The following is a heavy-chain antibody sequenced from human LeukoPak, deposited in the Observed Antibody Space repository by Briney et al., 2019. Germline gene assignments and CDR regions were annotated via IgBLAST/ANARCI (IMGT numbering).Heavy chain of an antibody. CDR2: IYYSGST. J-gene: IGHJ5*02. CDR3: VRHGRYYDFWSGYYSLGGFDP. CDR1: GGSISSYY. D-gene: IGHD3-3*01. V-gene: IGHV4-59*08. Sequence: PSETLSLTCTVSGGSISSYYWSWIRQPPGKGLEWIGYIYYSGSTNYNPSLKSRVTISVDTSKNQFSLKLSSVTAADTAVYYCVRHGRYYDFWSGYYSLGGFDPWGQGTLVTVSS.